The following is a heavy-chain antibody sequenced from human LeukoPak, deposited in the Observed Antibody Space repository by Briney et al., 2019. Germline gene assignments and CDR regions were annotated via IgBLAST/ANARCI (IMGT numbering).Heavy chain of an antibody. Sequence: GESLKISCKGSGYSFTSYWIGWVRQMPGKGLEWMGIIYPGDSDTRYSPSFQGQVTISADKSISTAYLQWSSLKASDTAMYYCAAQTRYCSGGSCYQGYFDYWGQGTLVTVSS. V-gene: IGHV5-51*01. CDR1: GYSFTSYW. CDR2: IYPGDSDT. D-gene: IGHD2-15*01. CDR3: AAQTRYCSGGSCYQGYFDY. J-gene: IGHJ4*02.